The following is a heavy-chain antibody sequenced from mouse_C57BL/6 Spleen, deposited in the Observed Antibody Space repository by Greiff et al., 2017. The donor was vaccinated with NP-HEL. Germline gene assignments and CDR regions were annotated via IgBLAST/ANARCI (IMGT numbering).Heavy chain of an antibody. CDR3: ESGGYYEGFAY. CDR1: GYAFSSYW. Sequence: QVQLQQSGAELVKPGASVKISCKASGYAFSSYWMNWVKQRPGQGLEWIGQIYPGDGDTNYNGKFKGKATLTADKAYSTAYMQLSSLTSEASAVYFCESGGYYEGFAYWGQGTLVTVSA. D-gene: IGHD2-3*01. CDR2: IYPGDGDT. J-gene: IGHJ3*01. V-gene: IGHV1-80*01.